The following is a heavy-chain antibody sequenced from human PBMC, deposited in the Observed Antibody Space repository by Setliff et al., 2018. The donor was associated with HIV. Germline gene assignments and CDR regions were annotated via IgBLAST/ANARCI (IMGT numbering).Heavy chain of an antibody. CDR1: GYTFTSYF. CDR2: INPRGGST. V-gene: IGHV1-46*01. D-gene: IGHD6-19*01. J-gene: IGHJ4*02. Sequence: ASVKVSCKASGYTFTSYFMHWVRQAPGQGLEWMGIINPRGGSTTYALKFRGRVTMTRDTSTTTVYMELSSLRSEDTAVYYCARAPYRSGWYGVDYWGRGTLVTVSS. CDR3: ARAPYRSGWYGVDY.